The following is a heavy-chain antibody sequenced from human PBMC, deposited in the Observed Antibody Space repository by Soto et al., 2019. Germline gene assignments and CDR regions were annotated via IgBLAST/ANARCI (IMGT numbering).Heavy chain of an antibody. CDR3: AKDRFGEYFYYGMDV. Sequence: EVQLLESGGGLVQPGGSLRLSCAASGFTFSSYAMNWVRQAPGKGLEWVSGISGSGGSTYYADSVKGRFTTSRDNSKNTLYLQMNSLRAEDTAVYYCAKDRFGEYFYYGMDVWGQGTTVTVSS. CDR2: ISGSGGST. V-gene: IGHV3-23*01. J-gene: IGHJ6*02. CDR1: GFTFSSYA. D-gene: IGHD3-10*01.